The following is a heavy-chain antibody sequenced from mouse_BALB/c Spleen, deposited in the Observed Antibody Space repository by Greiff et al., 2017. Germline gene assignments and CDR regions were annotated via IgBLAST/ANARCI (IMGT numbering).Heavy chain of an antibody. D-gene: IGHD2-3*01. V-gene: IGHV3-6*02. Sequence: EVQLQQSGPGLVKPSQSLSLTCSVTGYSITSGYYWNWIRQFPGNKLEWMGYISYDGSNNYNPSLKNRISITRDTSKNQFFLKLNSVTTEDTATYYCARGGDGWGFAYWGQGTLVTVSA. J-gene: IGHJ3*01. CDR1: GYSITSGYY. CDR2: ISYDGSN. CDR3: ARGGDGWGFAY.